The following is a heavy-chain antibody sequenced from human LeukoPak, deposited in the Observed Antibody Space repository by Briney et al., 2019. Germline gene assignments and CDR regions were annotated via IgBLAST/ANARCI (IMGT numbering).Heavy chain of an antibody. D-gene: IGHD5-18*01. CDR2: IYPGDFDT. CDR1: GYTFTGYW. CDR3: TRWNNRGYTYGCDY. J-gene: IGHJ4*02. Sequence: GESLKISCSTSGYTFTGYWIGWVRQVPGKGLEWVGSIYPGDFDTRYNPSFQGQVTVSADKSITTAYLHLSSLQASDAAMYYCTRWNNRGYTYGCDYWGQGTLVTVSS. V-gene: IGHV5-51*01.